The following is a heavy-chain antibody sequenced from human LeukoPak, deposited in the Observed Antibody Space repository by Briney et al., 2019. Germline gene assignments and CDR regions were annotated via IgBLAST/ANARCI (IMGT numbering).Heavy chain of an antibody. CDR1: GFTFISYW. J-gene: IGHJ4*02. CDR3: ARERASGSYEKAPPFDH. CDR2: IKQDGSEK. V-gene: IGHV3-7*01. D-gene: IGHD3-10*01. Sequence: GGSLRLSCAASGFTFISYWMSWVRQAPGKGLEWVGNIKQDGSEKYYVDSVKGRCTISRDNAKNSLYLQMNSLRVEDTAVYYCARERASGSYEKAPPFDHWGQGTLVTVSS.